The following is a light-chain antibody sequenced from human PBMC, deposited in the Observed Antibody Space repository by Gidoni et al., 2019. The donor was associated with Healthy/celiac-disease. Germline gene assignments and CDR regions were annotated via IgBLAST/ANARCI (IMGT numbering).Light chain of an antibody. V-gene: IGKV3-20*01. CDR3: QQYGRT. J-gene: IGKJ1*01. CDR2: GAS. CDR1: QSVSSSY. Sequence: EIVLTQSPGTLSLSPGERATLSCRASQSVSSSYLAWYQQKPGQAPRLLIYGASSRATGIPDRFSGSGYGTDFTITISRLEPEDFAVYYCQQYGRTFGQGTKVEIK.